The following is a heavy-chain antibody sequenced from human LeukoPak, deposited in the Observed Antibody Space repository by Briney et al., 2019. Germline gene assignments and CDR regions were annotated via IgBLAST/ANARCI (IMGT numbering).Heavy chain of an antibody. CDR1: GYTFTSYY. V-gene: IGHV1-2*02. D-gene: IGHD3-16*01. CDR2: INPNSGGT. J-gene: IGHJ4*02. Sequence: ASVKVSCKASGYTFTSYYMHWVRQAPGQGLEWMGWINPNSGGTNYAQKFQGRVTMTRDTSISTAYMELSRLRSDDTAVYYCARGRYDYVWGSYAEIDYWGQGTLVTVSS. CDR3: ARGRYDYVWGSYAEIDY.